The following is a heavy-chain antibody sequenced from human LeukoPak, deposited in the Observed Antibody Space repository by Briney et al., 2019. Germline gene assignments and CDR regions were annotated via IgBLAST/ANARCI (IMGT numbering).Heavy chain of an antibody. Sequence: PGGSLRLSCAASGFTFSSYWMTWVRQAPGKGLEWVANIKQDGSENYYVDSVKGRFTISRDNAKNSLYLQMNSLRAEDTAVYYCARSGHSYGFGYWGQGTLVTVSS. CDR2: IKQDGSEN. V-gene: IGHV3-7*01. D-gene: IGHD5-18*01. CDR1: GFTFSSYW. CDR3: ARSGHSYGFGY. J-gene: IGHJ4*02.